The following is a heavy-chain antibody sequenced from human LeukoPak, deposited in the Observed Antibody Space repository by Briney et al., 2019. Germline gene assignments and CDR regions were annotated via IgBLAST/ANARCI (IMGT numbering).Heavy chain of an antibody. CDR2: IWYDGSNK. D-gene: IGHD4-17*01. CDR1: GFTFSSYG. CDR3: ARVSTPLGDYGDAMDY. Sequence: PGGSLRLSCAASGFTFSSYGMHWVRQAPGKGLEWVAVIWYDGSNKYYADSVKGRFTISRDNSKNTLYLQMNSLRAEDTAVYYCARVSTPLGDYGDAMDYWGQGTLVTVSS. J-gene: IGHJ4*02. V-gene: IGHV3-33*01.